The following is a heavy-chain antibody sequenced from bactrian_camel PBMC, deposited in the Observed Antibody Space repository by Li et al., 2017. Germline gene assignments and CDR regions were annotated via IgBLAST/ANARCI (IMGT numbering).Heavy chain of an antibody. CDR2: FYNGDHTT. Sequence: HVQLVESGGGSVQAGGSLRLSCAASRVTDARFCMGWFRQAPGKEREAVATFYNGDHTTYYHEPVRGRYTIIQDSNAFTTLYLQMNNLKPEDTAMYYCAAEAPCSKQLLPGPTTYNFWGPGTQVTVS. CDR3: AAEAPCSKQLLPGPTTYNF. CDR1: RVTDARFC. D-gene: IGHD1*01. J-gene: IGHJ4*01. V-gene: IGHV3-2*01.